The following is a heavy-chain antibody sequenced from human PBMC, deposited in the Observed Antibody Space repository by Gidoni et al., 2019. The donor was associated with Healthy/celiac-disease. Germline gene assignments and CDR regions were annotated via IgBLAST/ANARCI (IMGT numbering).Heavy chain of an antibody. CDR2: IYYSGST. D-gene: IGHD6-19*01. J-gene: IGHJ4*02. CDR1: GGSISSYY. CDR3: ARAGYSSGWYGY. Sequence: QVQLQESGPGLVKPSETLSLTCTVPGGSISSYYWSWIRQPPGKGLEWIGYIYYSGSTNYNPSLKSRVTISVDTSKNQFSLKLSSVTAADTAVYYCARAGYSSGWYGYWGQGTLVTVSS. V-gene: IGHV4-59*01.